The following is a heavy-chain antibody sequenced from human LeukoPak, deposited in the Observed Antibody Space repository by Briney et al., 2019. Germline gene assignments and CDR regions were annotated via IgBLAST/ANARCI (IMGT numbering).Heavy chain of an antibody. CDR1: GYTFRSYW. Sequence: ESPKISCKGSGYTFRSYWISWVREMPGKGLEWVGRGDSSYSNTNYGPDLQGHVTLSADKSRDTFYLQWSSLKASDAAMYFCAKGHAAGGCDYWGRGTLVTVSS. V-gene: IGHV5-10-1*01. CDR2: GDSSYSNT. J-gene: IGHJ4*02. CDR3: AKGHAAGGCDY. D-gene: IGHD3-10*01.